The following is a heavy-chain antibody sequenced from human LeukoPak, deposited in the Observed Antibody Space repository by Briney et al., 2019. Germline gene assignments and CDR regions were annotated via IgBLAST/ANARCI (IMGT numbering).Heavy chain of an antibody. CDR2: INTDGSTT. V-gene: IGHV3-74*01. CDR1: GFIFSDYW. Sequence: PGGSLRLSCVASGFIFSDYWMHWVRQVPGKGLVWVSRINTDGSTTDYADSVKGRFTISRDNAKNTLYLQMNSLRAEDTAAYYCARGMTYYFGSGKLDYWGQGALVTVSS. CDR3: ARGMTYYFGSGKLDY. D-gene: IGHD3-10*01. J-gene: IGHJ4*02.